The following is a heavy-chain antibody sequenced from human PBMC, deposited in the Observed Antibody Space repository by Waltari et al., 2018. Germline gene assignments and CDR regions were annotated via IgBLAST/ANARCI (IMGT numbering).Heavy chain of an antibody. Sequence: EVQSVQSGSEVKQPGATVKLSCKVSGFTFSDSYMHWVQQAPGKGLEWMGLVDPEDGETIYAEKFQGRVTITADTSTDTAYMELSSLRSEDTAVYYCATVLGATGAFDIWGQGTMVTVSS. D-gene: IGHD1-26*01. J-gene: IGHJ3*02. CDR2: VDPEDGET. CDR1: GFTFSDSY. CDR3: ATVLGATGAFDI. V-gene: IGHV1-69-2*01.